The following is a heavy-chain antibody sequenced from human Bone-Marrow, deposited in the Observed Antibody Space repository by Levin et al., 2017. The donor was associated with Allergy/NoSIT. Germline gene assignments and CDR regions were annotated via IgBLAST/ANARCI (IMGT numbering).Heavy chain of an antibody. CDR3: VRDIQVPGRGTVGMDV. Sequence: GGSLRLSCAASGFAFNNYWMNWVRQVPGKGLLWVARISGDGSSTTYADSVKGRCTISRDNAENTLFLQMNSLRVEDTAVYYCVRDIQVPGRGTVGMDVWGQGTTVTVSS. CDR1: GFAFNNYW. D-gene: IGHD3-16*01. CDR2: ISGDGSST. J-gene: IGHJ6*02. V-gene: IGHV3-74*01.